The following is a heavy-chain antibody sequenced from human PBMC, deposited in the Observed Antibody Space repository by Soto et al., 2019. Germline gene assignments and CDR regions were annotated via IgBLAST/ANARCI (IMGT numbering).Heavy chain of an antibody. Sequence: ASVKVSCKASGYTFTGYYMHWVRQAPGQGLEWMGWINPNSGGTNYAQKFQGRVTMTRDTSISTAYMELSRLRSDDTAVYYCAREGRVLWFGDQGGMDVWGQGTTVTVS. CDR1: GYTFTGYY. D-gene: IGHD3-10*01. CDR3: AREGRVLWFGDQGGMDV. J-gene: IGHJ6*02. V-gene: IGHV1-2*02. CDR2: INPNSGGT.